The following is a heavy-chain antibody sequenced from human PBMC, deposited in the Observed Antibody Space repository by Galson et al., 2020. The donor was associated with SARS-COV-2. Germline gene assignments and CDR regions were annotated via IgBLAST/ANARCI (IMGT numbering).Heavy chain of an antibody. CDR2: ISAYNGNT. CDR3: ARWFGVVIIPHYYYYMDV. J-gene: IGHJ6*03. D-gene: IGHD3-3*01. Sequence: ASVKVSCKASGYTFTSYGISWVRQAPGQGLEWMGWISAYNGNTNYAQKLQGRVTMTTDTSTSTAYMELRSLRSDDTAVYYCARWFGVVIIPHYYYYMDVWCKVTTVSVSS. V-gene: IGHV1-18*01. CDR1: GYTFTSYG.